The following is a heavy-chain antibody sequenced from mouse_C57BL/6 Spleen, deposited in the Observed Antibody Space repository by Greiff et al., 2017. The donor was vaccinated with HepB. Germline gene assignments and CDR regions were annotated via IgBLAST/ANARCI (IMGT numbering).Heavy chain of an antibody. CDR3: ATNYYGSSYDWYFDV. D-gene: IGHD1-1*01. Sequence: VQLQQPGAELVRPGSSVKLSCKASGYTFTSYWMHWVKQRPIQGLEWIGNIDPSDSETHYNQKFKDKATLTVDKSSSTAYMQLSSLKSEDSAVYYCATNYYGSSYDWYFDVWGTGTTVTVSS. CDR1: GYTFTSYW. CDR2: IDPSDSET. J-gene: IGHJ1*03. V-gene: IGHV1-52*01.